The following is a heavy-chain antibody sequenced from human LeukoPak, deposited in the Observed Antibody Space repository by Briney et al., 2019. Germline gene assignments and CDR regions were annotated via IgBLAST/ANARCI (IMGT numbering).Heavy chain of an antibody. V-gene: IGHV3-7*01. CDR3: ARSLRFAVAASY. D-gene: IGHD6-19*01. CDR1: GFTFSSYW. CDR2: IKQDGSEK. Sequence: PGGSLRLSCAASGFTFSSYWMSWVRQAPGKGLEWVANIKQDGSEKYYVDSLKGRFTISRDNAKNSLYLQMNSLTAEDTAIYYCARSLRFAVAASYWGQGTLVTVSS. J-gene: IGHJ4*02.